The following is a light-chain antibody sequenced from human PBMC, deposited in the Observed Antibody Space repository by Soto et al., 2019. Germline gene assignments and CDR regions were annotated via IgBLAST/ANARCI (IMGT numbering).Light chain of an antibody. Sequence: VMTQSPLSLPVTLGQPASISCRSNQSLVHSDGIAYFSWFQQRPGRSPRRLIYKVSNRDSGVPARFSGSGSGTDFALKISRVEAEDVGVYYCMQGTHWPITFGQGTRLEIK. CDR1: QSLVHSDGIAY. J-gene: IGKJ5*01. V-gene: IGKV2-30*02. CDR3: MQGTHWPIT. CDR2: KVS.